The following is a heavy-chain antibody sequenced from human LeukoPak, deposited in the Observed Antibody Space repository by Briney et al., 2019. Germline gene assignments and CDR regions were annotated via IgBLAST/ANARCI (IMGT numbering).Heavy chain of an antibody. CDR3: ARHVGLYDYVWGSYRPGAFDI. CDR1: GGSISSSSYY. V-gene: IGHV4-39*01. Sequence: PSETLSLTCTVSGGSISSSSYYWGWIRQHPGKGLEWIGSIYYSGSTYYNPSLKSRVTISVDTSKNQFSLKLSSVTAADTAVYYCARHVGLYDYVWGSYRPGAFDIWGQGTVVTVSS. J-gene: IGHJ3*02. CDR2: IYYSGST. D-gene: IGHD3-16*02.